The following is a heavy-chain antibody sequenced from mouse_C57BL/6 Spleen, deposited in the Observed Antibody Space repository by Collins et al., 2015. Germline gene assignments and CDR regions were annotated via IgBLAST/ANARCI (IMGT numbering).Heavy chain of an antibody. D-gene: IGHD1-1*01. V-gene: IGHV1-82*01. CDR2: IYPGDGDT. Sequence: QVQLQQSGPELAKPGASVKISCKASGYAFSSSWMNWVKQRPGQGLEWIGRIYPGDGDTNYNGKFKGKATLTADKSSSTAYMQVSSLTSVDSAVYFCARDYYGSSYDYWGQGTTLTVSS. J-gene: IGHJ2*01. CDR1: GYAFSSSW. CDR3: ARDYYGSSYDY.